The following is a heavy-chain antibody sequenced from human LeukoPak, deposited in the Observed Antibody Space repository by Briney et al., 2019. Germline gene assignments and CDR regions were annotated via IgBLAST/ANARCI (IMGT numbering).Heavy chain of an antibody. CDR2: INTDGSST. Sequence: GGSLRLSCAASGFTFSSYWMHWVRQAPGKGLVWVSRINTDGSSTSYADSVKGRFTISRDNAKNTLYLQMNSLRAGDTAVYYCARDDLVTVGSQDVWGQGTTVTVS. CDR1: GFTFSSYW. CDR3: ARDDLVTVGSQDV. D-gene: IGHD4-23*01. J-gene: IGHJ6*02. V-gene: IGHV3-74*01.